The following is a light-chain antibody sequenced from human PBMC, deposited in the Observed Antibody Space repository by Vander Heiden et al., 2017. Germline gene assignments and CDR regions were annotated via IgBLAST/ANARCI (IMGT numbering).Light chain of an antibody. CDR2: AAS. J-gene: IGKJ1*01. V-gene: IGKV1-39*01. CDR3: QQSYTIPWT. Sequence: DIQMTQSPSSLSAPVGDRVAITCRASQSISNYLNWFQQIPGKAPKVLIYAASSLQSGVPSRFGGSGSGTDFTLTITSLQPEDSAIYYCQQSYTIPWTFGQGTKVEI. CDR1: QSISNY.